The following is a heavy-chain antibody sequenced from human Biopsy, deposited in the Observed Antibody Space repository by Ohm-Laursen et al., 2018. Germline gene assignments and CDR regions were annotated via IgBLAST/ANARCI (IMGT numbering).Heavy chain of an antibody. J-gene: IGHJ6*02. V-gene: IGHV1-69*06. CDR2: VMPIFGTA. CDR3: ATRVTPVTTLYYYAMDV. Sequence: SVKVSCKTSGVTFNSYAIRWVRQAPGQGLEWMGGVMPIFGTANYAQKFQGRVTITADKSTSTAHLDLSSLRSEDTAVYYCATRVTPVTTLYYYAMDVWGQGTTVTVSS. D-gene: IGHD4-17*01. CDR1: GVTFNSYA.